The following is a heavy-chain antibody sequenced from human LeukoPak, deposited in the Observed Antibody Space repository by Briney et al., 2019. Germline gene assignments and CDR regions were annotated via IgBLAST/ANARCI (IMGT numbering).Heavy chain of an antibody. CDR2: IYSGGST. D-gene: IGHD3-22*01. J-gene: IGHJ4*02. Sequence: PGGSLRLSCAASGFTFSSIAMSWVRQAPGKGLEWVSIIYSGGSTSYADSVKGRFTISRDNSKNTLYLQMNSLRTEDTAVYYCARGGSYFDISGYYFYWGQGTLVTVSS. V-gene: IGHV3-66*01. CDR1: GFTFSSIA. CDR3: ARGGSYFDISGYYFY.